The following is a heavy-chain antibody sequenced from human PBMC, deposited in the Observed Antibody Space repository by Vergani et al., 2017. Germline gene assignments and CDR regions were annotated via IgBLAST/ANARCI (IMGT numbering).Heavy chain of an antibody. Sequence: EVQLVESGGGIVKPGGSLRLSCVASGFSFRNDWMNWVRRTPGKGLEWVGRIKSTFDRGTTDYAAAVKGRFTISRDDSKNTLFLQMNGLKTEDIGVYYCTTDPRYCGDGSCYWLRDHHYYGMDVWGQGTTVTVSS. V-gene: IGHV3-15*07. CDR1: GFSFRNDW. CDR3: TTDPRYCGDGSCYWLRDHHYYGMDV. CDR2: IKSTFDRGTT. J-gene: IGHJ6*02. D-gene: IGHD2-21*01.